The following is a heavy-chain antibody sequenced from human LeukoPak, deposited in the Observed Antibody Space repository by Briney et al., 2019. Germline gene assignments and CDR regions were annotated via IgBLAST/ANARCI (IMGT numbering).Heavy chain of an antibody. CDR2: ISAGSTTT. CDR3: ARDRSSLSARTIDAFDN. V-gene: IGHV3-23*01. CDR1: GFTFSNHA. J-gene: IGHJ3*02. Sequence: GGSLRLSCTASGFTFSNHAVNWVRQAPGRGLEWVSVISAGSTTTYYAGSVKGHFTISRDNSENTLYLQMNNLRVEDTAIYYCARDRSSLSARTIDAFDNWGQGTMVTVSS. D-gene: IGHD6-6*01.